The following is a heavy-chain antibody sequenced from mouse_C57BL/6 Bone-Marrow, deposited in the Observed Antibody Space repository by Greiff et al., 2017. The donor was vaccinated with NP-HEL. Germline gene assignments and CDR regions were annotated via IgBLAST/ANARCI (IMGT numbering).Heavy chain of an antibody. Sequence: QVQLQQSGPELVKPGASVKISCKASGYTFTDYYINWVKQRPGQGLEWIGWIFPGSGSTYYNEKFKGKATLTVDKSSSTAYMLLSSLTSEDSAVYFCARGGPHYYGSRGTWFAYWGQGTLVTVSA. J-gene: IGHJ3*01. CDR2: IFPGSGST. CDR1: GYTFTDYY. V-gene: IGHV1-75*01. D-gene: IGHD1-1*01. CDR3: ARGGPHYYGSRGTWFAY.